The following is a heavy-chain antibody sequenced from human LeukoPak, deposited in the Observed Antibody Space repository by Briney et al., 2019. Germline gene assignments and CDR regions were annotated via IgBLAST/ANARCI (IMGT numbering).Heavy chain of an antibody. CDR1: GYTFTGYY. J-gene: IGHJ5*02. D-gene: IGHD5-24*01. V-gene: IGHV1-2*02. CDR2: INPNTGGT. CDR3: ARDLNDGYNHHWLDP. Sequence: EASVKVSCKASGYTFTGYYMHWVRQAPGQGLEWMGWINPNTGGTNYAQKFQGRVTLTRDTSSSTAYMELSSLRSDDTALYYCARDLNDGYNHHWLDPWGQGTLVSVAS.